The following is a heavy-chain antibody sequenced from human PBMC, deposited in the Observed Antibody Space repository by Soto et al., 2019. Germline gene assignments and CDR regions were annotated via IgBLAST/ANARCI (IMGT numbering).Heavy chain of an antibody. V-gene: IGHV5-51*01. CDR2: IYPGDSDT. CDR3: ARGGRTMKYLFDF. J-gene: IGHJ4*02. Sequence: GESLKISCKGSGYSFTNYWIGWVRQMPGKGLEWMGIIYPGDSDTRYSPSFQGQFTISADKSISTAYLQWSSLKASDTAMYFCARGGRTMKYLFDFWGQGTLVIVSS. CDR1: GYSFTNYW. D-gene: IGHD3-22*01.